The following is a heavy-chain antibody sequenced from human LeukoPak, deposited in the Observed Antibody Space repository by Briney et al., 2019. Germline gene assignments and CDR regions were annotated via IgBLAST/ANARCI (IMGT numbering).Heavy chain of an antibody. J-gene: IGHJ4*02. CDR1: GGSFSGYY. CDR3: ARGRYDYDSSGYYSGGFYFFDY. CDR2: INHSGST. V-gene: IGHV4-34*01. D-gene: IGHD3-22*01. Sequence: SETLSLTCGVSGGSFSGYYWSWIRQPPGKGLEWIGEINHSGSTTNNPSLKSRVTISVYTSKNQFSLELSSVTAADTAVYYCARGRYDYDSSGYYSGGFYFFDYWGQGTLVTVSS.